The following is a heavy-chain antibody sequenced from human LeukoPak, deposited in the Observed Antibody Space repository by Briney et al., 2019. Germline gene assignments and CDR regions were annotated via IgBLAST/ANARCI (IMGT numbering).Heavy chain of an antibody. V-gene: IGHV3-74*01. CDR1: GFTFSTYW. Sequence: PGGSLRLSCAASGFTFSTYWMHWVRQAPGKGLVWVSRINSDGNSTNYADSVKGRFTISRDNAKNMLYLQMNSLSAEDTAVYYCARAISCCRLMDVWGQGTTVTVSS. CDR2: INSDGNST. J-gene: IGHJ6*02. D-gene: IGHD2-2*01. CDR3: ARAISCCRLMDV.